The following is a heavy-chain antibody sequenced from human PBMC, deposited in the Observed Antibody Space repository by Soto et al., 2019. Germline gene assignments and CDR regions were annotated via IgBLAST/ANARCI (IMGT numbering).Heavy chain of an antibody. D-gene: IGHD1-26*01. V-gene: IGHV4-31*03. J-gene: IGHJ4*02. CDR3: ARDHARRREMAN. CDR2: IYYSGST. CDR1: GGSISSGGYY. Sequence: SETLSLTCTVSGGSISSGGYYWSWIRQHPGKGLEWIGYIYYSGSTYYNPSLKSRVTISVDTSKNQFSLKLSSVTAADTAVYYCARDHARRREMANWGQGTRVTVSS.